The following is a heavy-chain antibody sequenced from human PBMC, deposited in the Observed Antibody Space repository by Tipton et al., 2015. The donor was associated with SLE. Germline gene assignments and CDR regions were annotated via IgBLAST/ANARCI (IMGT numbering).Heavy chain of an antibody. J-gene: IGHJ4*02. CDR3: ARGTLWENVGIDF. Sequence: LAISRDNSKSTLSLQMNSLRVEDTAVYYCARGTLWENVGIDFWGQGTLVTVSS. D-gene: IGHD1-26*01. V-gene: IGHV3-30*09.